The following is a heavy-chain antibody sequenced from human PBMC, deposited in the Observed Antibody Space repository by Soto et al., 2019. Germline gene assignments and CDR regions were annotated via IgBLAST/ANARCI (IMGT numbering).Heavy chain of an antibody. CDR1: GFSLSTSGVG. V-gene: IGHV2-5*02. Sequence: QITLKESGPTLVKPTQTLTLTCTFSGFSLSTSGVGVGWIRQPPGKALEWLALIYWDDDKRYRPSLKSRLTNRKGPPQNPVGLTMTHIEPLDQATYYCGHREAYGVDVWGQGTTVTVSS. D-gene: IGHD1-26*01. CDR2: IYWDDDK. J-gene: IGHJ6*02. CDR3: GHREAYGVDV.